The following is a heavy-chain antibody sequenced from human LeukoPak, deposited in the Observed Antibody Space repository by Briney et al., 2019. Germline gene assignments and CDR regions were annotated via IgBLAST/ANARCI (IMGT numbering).Heavy chain of an antibody. Sequence: ASVKVSCKVSGYTLTELSMHWVRQAPGKGLEWMGGFDPEDGETIYAQKFQGRVTITADKSTSTAYMELRSLRSDDTAVYYCARDDYYDSSGYYKFWGQGTLVTVSS. CDR2: FDPEDGET. CDR3: ARDDYYDSSGYYKF. V-gene: IGHV1-24*01. J-gene: IGHJ4*02. D-gene: IGHD3-22*01. CDR1: GYTLTELS.